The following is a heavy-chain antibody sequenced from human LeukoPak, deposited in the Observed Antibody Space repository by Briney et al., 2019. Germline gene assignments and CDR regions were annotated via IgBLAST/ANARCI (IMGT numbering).Heavy chain of an antibody. CDR1: EFTFNSNY. CDR2: IYANGYT. CDR3: ARVRASQDYYDSSGYPQPLWFDP. D-gene: IGHD3-22*01. Sequence: PGGSLRLSCAASEFTFNSNYMTWVRQAPGRGLEWVSLIYANGYTTYADSVKGRFTISRDNSQNTLFLQMNSLRAEDTAVYYCARVRASQDYYDSSGYPQPLWFDPWGQGTLVTVSS. V-gene: IGHV3-66*01. J-gene: IGHJ5*02.